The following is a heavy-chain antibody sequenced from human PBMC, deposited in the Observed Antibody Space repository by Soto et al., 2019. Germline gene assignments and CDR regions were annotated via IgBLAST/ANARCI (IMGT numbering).Heavy chain of an antibody. CDR1: GYTLTELS. J-gene: IGHJ1*01. D-gene: IGHD2-8*01. V-gene: IGHV1-24*01. Sequence: QVQLVQSGAEVKKPGASVKVSCKVSGYTLTELSMHWVRQAPGKGLEWMGGFDPEDGETIYAQKFQGRVTMTEDTSTDTAYMELGSLTSEDTAVHYCATRDRKDSVLMVYAILGYFQHWSQGTLVTVSS. CDR2: FDPEDGET. CDR3: ATRDRKDSVLMVYAILGYFQH.